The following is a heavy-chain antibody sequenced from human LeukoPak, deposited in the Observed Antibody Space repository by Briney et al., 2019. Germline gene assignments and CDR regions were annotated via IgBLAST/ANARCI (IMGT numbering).Heavy chain of an antibody. D-gene: IGHD3-3*01. CDR3: ARAPYDFWSGYYNPTFDY. V-gene: IGHV3-30*03. CDR2: VSHDGSNK. J-gene: IGHJ4*02. CDR1: GFTFSSYG. Sequence: GGSLRLSCAASGFTFSSYGMHWVRQAPGKGLEWVAVVSHDGSNKYYADSVKGRFTISRDNSKNTLYLQMNSLRAEDTAVYYCARAPYDFWSGYYNPTFDYWGRGTLVTVSS.